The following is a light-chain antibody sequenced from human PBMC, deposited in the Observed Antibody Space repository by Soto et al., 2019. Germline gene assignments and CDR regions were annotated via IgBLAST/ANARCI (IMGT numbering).Light chain of an antibody. CDR1: SSNIGNNY. V-gene: IGLV1-51*01. Sequence: QSVLTQPPSVSAAPGQKVTISCSGSSSNIGNNYVSWYQQLPGTAPKLLIYDNNKRPSGIPDRFSRSKSGTSATLGITGLQNGDEADYYCGTWDSSLSGVVFGGGTKVTVL. CDR3: GTWDSSLSGVV. CDR2: DNN. J-gene: IGLJ2*01.